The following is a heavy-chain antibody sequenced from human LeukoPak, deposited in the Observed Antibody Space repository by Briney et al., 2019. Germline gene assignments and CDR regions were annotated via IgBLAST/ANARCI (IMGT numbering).Heavy chain of an antibody. CDR1: GYTFTGYG. CDR2: ISAYKGST. V-gene: IGHV1-18*01. CDR3: ARVDSGGYYVAYWY. J-gene: IGHJ4*02. Sequence: ASVKVSCKASGYTFTGYGIIWVRQAPGQGLEWLGWISAYKGSTKYPQMFQGRVTVTTDTSTSTAYMELRSLRSDDTAVYYCARVDSGGYYVAYWYWGQGTLVTVSS. D-gene: IGHD3-22*01.